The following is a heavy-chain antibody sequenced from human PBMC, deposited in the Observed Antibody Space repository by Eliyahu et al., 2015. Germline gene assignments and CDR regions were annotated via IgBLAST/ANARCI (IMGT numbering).Heavy chain of an antibody. Sequence: QVQLQESGPGLVKPSETLSLXCXXSGGXISXYYWXWIRQPPGKGLEWIGYIYYSGSTNYTPSLKSRVTISVDTSKNQFSLKLSSVTAADTAVYYCARDYGDYVLGYYYMDVWGKGTTVTVSS. CDR2: IYYSGST. J-gene: IGHJ6*03. CDR3: ARDYGDYVLGYYYMDV. CDR1: GGXISXYY. D-gene: IGHD4-17*01. V-gene: IGHV4-59*01.